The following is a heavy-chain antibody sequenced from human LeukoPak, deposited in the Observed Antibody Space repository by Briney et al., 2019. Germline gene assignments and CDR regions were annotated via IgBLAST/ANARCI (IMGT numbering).Heavy chain of an antibody. Sequence: QPGGSLRLSCAASGFTFSPYGMTWVRQAPGKGLEWVSSISGSSLYIYYADSVKGRFTISRDNAKNSLYLQMNSLRVEDTAVYYCARDPPYYDNSGYYYDYWGQGTLVTVSS. J-gene: IGHJ4*02. CDR1: GFTFSPYG. V-gene: IGHV3-21*01. CDR3: ARDPPYYDNSGYYYDY. CDR2: ISGSSLYI. D-gene: IGHD3-22*01.